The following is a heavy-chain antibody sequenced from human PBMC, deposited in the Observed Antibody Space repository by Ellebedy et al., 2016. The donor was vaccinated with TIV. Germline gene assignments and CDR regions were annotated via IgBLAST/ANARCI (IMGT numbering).Heavy chain of an antibody. J-gene: IGHJ4*02. Sequence: AASVKVSCKASGYTFTSYAMHWVRQAPGQRLEWMGWINAGNGNTKYSQKFQGRVTITRDTSARTAYLELSSLRSEDTAVYYCARPLWFGELFLNYWGQGTLVTVSS. V-gene: IGHV1-3*01. CDR1: GYTFTSYA. CDR2: INAGNGNT. CDR3: ARPLWFGELFLNY. D-gene: IGHD3-10*01.